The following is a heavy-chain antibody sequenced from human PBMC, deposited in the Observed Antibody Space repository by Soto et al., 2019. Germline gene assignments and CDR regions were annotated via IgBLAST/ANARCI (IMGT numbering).Heavy chain of an antibody. V-gene: IGHV1-24*01. CDR2: FDPEDGET. CDR1: GYTLTELS. Sequence: ASVKVSCKVSGYTLTELSMHWVRQAPGKGLEWMGGFDPEDGETIYAQKFQGRVTMTEDTSTGTAYMELSSLRSEDTAVYYCATSLSWNYGGRGYYFDYWGQGTLVTVSS. D-gene: IGHD1-7*01. J-gene: IGHJ4*02. CDR3: ATSLSWNYGGRGYYFDY.